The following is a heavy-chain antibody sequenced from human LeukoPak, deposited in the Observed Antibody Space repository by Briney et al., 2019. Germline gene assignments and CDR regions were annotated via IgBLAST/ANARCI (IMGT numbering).Heavy chain of an antibody. CDR3: AGYYGSSGYYWNFDAFDI. CDR1: GGSISSYY. Sequence: SETLSLTCTVSGGSISSYYWSWIRQPAGKGLEWIGRIYTSGSTNYNPSLKSRVTMSVDTSKNQFSLKLSSVTAADTAVYYCAGYYGSSGYYWNFDAFDIWGQGTMVTVSS. J-gene: IGHJ3*02. D-gene: IGHD3-22*01. CDR2: IYTSGST. V-gene: IGHV4-4*07.